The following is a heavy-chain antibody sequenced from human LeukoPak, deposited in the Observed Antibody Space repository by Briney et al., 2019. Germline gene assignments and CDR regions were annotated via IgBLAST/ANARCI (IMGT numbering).Heavy chain of an antibody. Sequence: SVKVSCKASAVTFSSYTINWVRQAPGQGLQWMGRIIPILAVTDYAQEFQGRVTFTADKSTSTAYMELSRLRSEDTAVYYCARVPISITGNDYWGQGTLVTVSS. CDR3: ARVPISITGNDY. J-gene: IGHJ4*02. V-gene: IGHV1-69*02. D-gene: IGHD1-20*01. CDR1: AVTFSSYT. CDR2: IIPILAVT.